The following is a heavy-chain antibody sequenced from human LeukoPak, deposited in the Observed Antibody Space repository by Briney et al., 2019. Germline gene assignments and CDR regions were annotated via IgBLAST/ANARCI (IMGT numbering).Heavy chain of an antibody. D-gene: IGHD3-10*01. CDR2: ISSSSSYI. CDR3: ARDRWNYGSGSYYNWFDP. V-gene: IGHV3-21*01. Sequence: GGSLRLSCEASGFTFSTYAMNWVRQAPGKGLEWVSSISSSSSYIYYADSVKGRFTISRDNAKNSLYLQMNSLRAEDTAVYYCARDRWNYGSGSYYNWFDPWGQGTLVTVSS. CDR1: GFTFSTYA. J-gene: IGHJ5*02.